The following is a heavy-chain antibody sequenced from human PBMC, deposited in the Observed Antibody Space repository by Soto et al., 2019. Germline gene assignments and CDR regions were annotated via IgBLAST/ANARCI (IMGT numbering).Heavy chain of an antibody. D-gene: IGHD3-22*01. CDR1: GYTFVTYG. CDR3: ARIYAFDSSGYYSYFDY. J-gene: IGHJ4*02. V-gene: IGHV1-18*01. CDR2: ITPYNDNT. Sequence: QVQLVQSGAEVKKPGASVKVSCKASGYTFVTYGLSWVRQAPGQGLEWMGWITPYNDNTNYAQKLQGRVTMTTDTSTSTAYMDLRSLRSDDTAVYYCARIYAFDSSGYYSYFDYWGQGTLVTVSS.